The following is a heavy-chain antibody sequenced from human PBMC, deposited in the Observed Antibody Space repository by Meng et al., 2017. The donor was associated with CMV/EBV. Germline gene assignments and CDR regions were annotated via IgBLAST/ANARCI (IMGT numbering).Heavy chain of an antibody. Sequence: GGSLRLSCAASGFTFSSYGMHWVRQAPGKGLEWVAFIRYDGSNKYYADSVKGRFTISRDNSKNTLYLQMNSLRAEDTAVYYCAKDRKRYCSSTSCYLGPFDYWGQGTLVTVSS. CDR1: GFTFSSYG. J-gene: IGHJ4*02. CDR3: AKDRKRYCSSTSCYLGPFDY. CDR2: IRYDGSNK. V-gene: IGHV3-30*02. D-gene: IGHD2-2*01.